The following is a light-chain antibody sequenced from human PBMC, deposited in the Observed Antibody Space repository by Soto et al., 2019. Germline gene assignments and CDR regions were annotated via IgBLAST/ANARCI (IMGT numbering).Light chain of an antibody. CDR1: QSVSSSY. J-gene: IGKJ5*01. CDR2: DAS. Sequence: EIVLTQSPGTLSVSPGERATLACSASQSVSSSYLAWYQQKPGQAPRLLIYDASNRATGIPARFSGSGSGTDFTLTISSLEPEDFAVYYCQQRSNWPSITFGQGTRLEI. V-gene: IGKV3D-20*02. CDR3: QQRSNWPSIT.